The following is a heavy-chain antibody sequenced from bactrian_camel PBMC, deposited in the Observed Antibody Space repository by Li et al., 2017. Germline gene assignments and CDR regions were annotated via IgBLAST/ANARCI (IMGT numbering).Heavy chain of an antibody. D-gene: IGHD8*01. CDR3: VRELENTVIEGY. CDR2: INPDGSNT. V-gene: IGHV3S40*01. Sequence: DVQLAESGGGLVQPGGSLRLSCAASGFTFSNYAMNWVRQAPGKGLEWVSAINPDGSNTLYADSVKGRFTISRDNAKNTLYLQMNSLKPEDTAVYFCVRELENTVIEGYWGQGTQVTVS. J-gene: IGHJ4*01. CDR1: GFTFSNYA.